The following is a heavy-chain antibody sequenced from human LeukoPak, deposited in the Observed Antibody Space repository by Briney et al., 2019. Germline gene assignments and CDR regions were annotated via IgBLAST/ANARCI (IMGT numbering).Heavy chain of an antibody. D-gene: IGHD4-11*01. V-gene: IGHV1-69*13. CDR1: GGTFSSYA. CDR3: AIQSHDYSNYDGDY. Sequence: GASVKVSCKASGGTFSSYAISWVRQAPGQGLEWMGGIIPIFGTANYAQKFQGRVTITADESTSTAYMELSSLRSEDTAVYYCAIQSHDYSNYDGDYWGQGTLVTVSS. J-gene: IGHJ4*02. CDR2: IIPIFGTA.